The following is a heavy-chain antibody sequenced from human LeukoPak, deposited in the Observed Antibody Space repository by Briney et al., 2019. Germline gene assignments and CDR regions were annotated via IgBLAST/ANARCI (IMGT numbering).Heavy chain of an antibody. CDR3: ATYYYASGSSD. Sequence: GRSLRLSCAASGFTFRSYGMHWVRQAPGKGLEWVAVISCDGSNKYYADSVKGRFTISRDNSKNSLHLQMNSLRAEDTAVYYCATYYYASGSSDWGQGTLVTVSS. CDR1: GFTFRSYG. CDR2: ISCDGSNK. D-gene: IGHD3-10*01. V-gene: IGHV3-30*03. J-gene: IGHJ4*02.